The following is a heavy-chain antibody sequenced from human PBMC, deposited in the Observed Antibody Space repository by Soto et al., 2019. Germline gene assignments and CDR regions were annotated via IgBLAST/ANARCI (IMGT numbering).Heavy chain of an antibody. Sequence: EVQLLESGGGLVQPEGSLRLSCAASGFSFSTYAMSWVRQAPGKGLEWVSGISGSGGTTYYADSVKGRFTISRDNSKNTLYLQVNSLRAEDTAVYYCAKDQAAAGTISRYFQHWGQGILVTVSS. J-gene: IGHJ1*01. CDR2: ISGSGGTT. CDR1: GFSFSTYA. CDR3: AKDQAAAGTISRYFQH. V-gene: IGHV3-23*01. D-gene: IGHD6-13*01.